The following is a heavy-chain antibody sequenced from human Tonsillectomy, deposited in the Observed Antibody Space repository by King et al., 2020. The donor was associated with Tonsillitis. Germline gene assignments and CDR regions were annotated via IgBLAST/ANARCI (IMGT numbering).Heavy chain of an antibody. D-gene: IGHD2-2*01. Sequence: QLQESGPGLVKPSETLSLTCAVSGYSISSGYYWGWIRQPPGKGLEWIGSIYHSGSTYYNPSLKSRVTISVDTSKNQFSLKLSSLTAADTAVYYCARFAYYCSSTSCYAGFDYWGQGTLGTVSS. CDR2: IYHSGST. V-gene: IGHV4-38-2*01. CDR1: GYSISSGYY. CDR3: ARFAYYCSSTSCYAGFDY. J-gene: IGHJ4*02.